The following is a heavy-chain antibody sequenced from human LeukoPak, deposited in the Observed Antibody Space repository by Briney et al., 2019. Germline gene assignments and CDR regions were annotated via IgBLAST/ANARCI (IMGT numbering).Heavy chain of an antibody. CDR1: GFAFSDHY. CDR3: AMVLGENYYDRFDP. V-gene: IGHV3-72*01. D-gene: IGHD1-26*01. J-gene: IGHJ5*02. Sequence: PGGSLRLSCAASGFAFSDHYMDWVRQAPGKGLEWVGRIRNRANSYTTQYAASVKGRFIISRDESKNSMYLQMNSLNTEDTAVYYCAMVLGENYYDRFDPSGQGTLVTVSS. CDR2: IRNRANSYTT.